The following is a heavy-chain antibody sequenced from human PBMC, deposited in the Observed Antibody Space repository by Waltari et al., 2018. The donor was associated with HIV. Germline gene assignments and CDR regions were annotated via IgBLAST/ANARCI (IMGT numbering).Heavy chain of an antibody. D-gene: IGHD6-13*01. CDR3: AKQQQPILGWFDP. V-gene: IGHV5-10-1*01. J-gene: IGHJ5*02. Sequence: EVQLVQSGAEVKKPGESRRISGKGSGYSLTSYWISWVRQMPGKGLEWMGRIDPSDSYTNYSPSFQGHVTISADKSISTAYLQWSSLKASDTAMYYCAKQQQPILGWFDPWGQGTLVTVSS. CDR2: IDPSDSYT. CDR1: GYSLTSYW.